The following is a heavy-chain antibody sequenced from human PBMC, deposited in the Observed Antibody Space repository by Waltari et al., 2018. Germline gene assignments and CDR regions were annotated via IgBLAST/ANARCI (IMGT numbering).Heavy chain of an antibody. V-gene: IGHV3-21*01. J-gene: IGHJ6*02. Sequence: EVQLVESGGGLVKPGGSLRLSCAASGFTFSSYSMNWVRQAPGKGLEWGSSISSISSYIYYADSVKGRFTISRDNAKNSLYLQMNSLRAEDTAVYYCARGDTAMDSYYYYGMDVWGQGTTVTVSS. D-gene: IGHD5-18*01. CDR3: ARGDTAMDSYYYYGMDV. CDR2: ISSISSYI. CDR1: GFTFSSYS.